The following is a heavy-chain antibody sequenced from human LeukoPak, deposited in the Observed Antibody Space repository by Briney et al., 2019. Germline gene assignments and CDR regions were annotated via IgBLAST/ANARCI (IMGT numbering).Heavy chain of an antibody. CDR2: IIPIFGTA. CDR3: ARVWQGGIVVVISYYFDY. D-gene: IGHD3-22*01. J-gene: IGHJ4*02. CDR1: GGTFSSYA. V-gene: IGHV1-69*01. Sequence: GASVKVSCKASGGTFSSYAISWVRQAPGQGLEWMGGIIPIFGTANYAQKFQGRVTITADESTSTAYMELSSLRSEDTAVYYCARVWQGGIVVVISYYFDYWGQGTLVTVSS.